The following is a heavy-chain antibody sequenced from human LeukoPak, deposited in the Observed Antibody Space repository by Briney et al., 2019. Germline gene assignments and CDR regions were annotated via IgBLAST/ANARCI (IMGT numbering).Heavy chain of an antibody. D-gene: IGHD1-26*01. V-gene: IGHV1-2*02. CDR1: GYTFTGYY. CDR3: ARAVGPRGGNWFDP. Sequence: ASVKVSCKASGYTFTGYYMHWVRQAPGQGLEWMGWINPNSGGTNYARNFQGRVTMTRDTSISAAYMELSRLRSDDTAVYYCARAVGPRGGNWFDPWGQGTLVTVSS. J-gene: IGHJ5*02. CDR2: INPNSGGT.